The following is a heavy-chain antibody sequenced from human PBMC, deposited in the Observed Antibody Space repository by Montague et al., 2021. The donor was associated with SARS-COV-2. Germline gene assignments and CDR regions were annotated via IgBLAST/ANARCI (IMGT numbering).Heavy chain of an antibody. J-gene: IGHJ5*02. Sequence: SLRLSCAASGFTFSSYAMHWVRQAPGKGLEWVSSISGSSSYIYYADSVKGRFTISRDNAKNSLYLQMNSLRAEDTAVYYCARDLPSFFLGIAVAGPFDPWGQGTLVTVSS. CDR2: ISGSSSYI. CDR3: ARDLPSFFLGIAVAGPFDP. D-gene: IGHD6-19*01. CDR1: GFTFSSYA. V-gene: IGHV3-21*01.